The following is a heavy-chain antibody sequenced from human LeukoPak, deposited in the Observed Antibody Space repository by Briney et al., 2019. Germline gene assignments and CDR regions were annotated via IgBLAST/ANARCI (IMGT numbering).Heavy chain of an antibody. CDR2: ISNDGGGT. D-gene: IGHD3-22*01. CDR1: GFIFNNYG. CDR3: AKGGSGYFADL. V-gene: IGHV3-23*01. Sequence: GGSLRLSCAASGFIFNNYGLIWVRQAPGKGLQWVSAISNDGGGTTYADFAKGRVTISRDNSKNTLFLQMSSLRAEDTALYYCAKGGSGYFADLWGQGTLVTVSS. J-gene: IGHJ5*02.